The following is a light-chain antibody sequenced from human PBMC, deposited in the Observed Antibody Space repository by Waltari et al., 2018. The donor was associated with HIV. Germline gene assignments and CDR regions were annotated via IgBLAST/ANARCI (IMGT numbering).Light chain of an antibody. CDR1: SSDVGDYKY. CDR2: DVS. Sequence: QSALTQPRSVSGYPGQSVTISCTGTSSDVGDYKYVSWYQQHPGKVPKLRIYDVSKRPSGVPDRFSGAKSGNTASLTIAGLQAEDEADYYCCSFTVTYIWVFGGGTKLTVL. J-gene: IGLJ2*01. CDR3: CSFTVTYIWV. V-gene: IGLV2-11*01.